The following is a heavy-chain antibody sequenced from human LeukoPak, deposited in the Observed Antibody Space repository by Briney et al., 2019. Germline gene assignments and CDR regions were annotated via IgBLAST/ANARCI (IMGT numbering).Heavy chain of an antibody. CDR3: ARRPYSSYYYYMDV. J-gene: IGHJ6*03. V-gene: IGHV4-39*01. CDR1: GGSISSSSYY. D-gene: IGHD6-13*01. Sequence: SETLSLTCTVSGGSISSSSYYWGWIRHPPGKGLEWIGGIYYSGSTYYNPSLKSRVTISVDTSKNQFSLKLSSVTAADTAVYYCARRPYSSYYYYMDVWGKGTTVTVSS. CDR2: IYYSGST.